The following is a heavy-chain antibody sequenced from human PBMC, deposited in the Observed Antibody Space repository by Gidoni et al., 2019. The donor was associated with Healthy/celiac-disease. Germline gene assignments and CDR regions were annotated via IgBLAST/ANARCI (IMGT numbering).Heavy chain of an antibody. J-gene: IGHJ4*02. D-gene: IGHD4-17*01. V-gene: IGHV3-74*01. Sequence: EVQLVESGGGLVQPGGSLRLSCAASGFTFSSYWMHWVRQAPGKGLVWVSRINSDGSSTSYADSVKGRLTISRDNAKNTLYLQMNSLRAEDTAVYYCARDRGDTVTTDYYFDYWGQGTLVTVSS. CDR1: GFTFSSYW. CDR2: INSDGSST. CDR3: ARDRGDTVTTDYYFDY.